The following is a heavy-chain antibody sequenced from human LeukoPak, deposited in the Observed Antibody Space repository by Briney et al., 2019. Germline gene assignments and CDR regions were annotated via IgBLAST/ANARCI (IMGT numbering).Heavy chain of an antibody. J-gene: IGHJ4*02. Sequence: GGSLRLSCAASGFTFSHYSMNWVRQAAGKGLEWVSSISSSSSYIYYADSVKGRFIISRDNAKNTLYLQMNSLRAEDTAVYYCARVADSGYSCDNWGQGTLVSVSS. CDR1: GFTFSHYS. CDR3: ARVADSGYSCDN. D-gene: IGHD3-9*01. CDR2: ISSSSSYI. V-gene: IGHV3-21*01.